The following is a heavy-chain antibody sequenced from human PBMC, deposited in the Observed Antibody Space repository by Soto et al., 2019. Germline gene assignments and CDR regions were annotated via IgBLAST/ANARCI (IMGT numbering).Heavy chain of an antibody. J-gene: IGHJ4*02. CDR1: GLTFTSYS. D-gene: IGHD5-18*01. CDR3: ARDRGYTYGFDF. Sequence: GGSLRLSCAASGLTFTSYSMNWVRQAPGKGLEWVSFIHSSSTIYYADSVKGRFTISRDNAKNSLYLQMNSLRDEDTAVYYCARDRGYTYGFDFWGQGAQVTVSS. V-gene: IGHV3-48*02. CDR2: IHSSSTI.